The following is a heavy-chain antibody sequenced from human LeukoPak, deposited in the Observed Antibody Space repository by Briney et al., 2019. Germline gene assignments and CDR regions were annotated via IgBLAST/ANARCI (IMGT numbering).Heavy chain of an antibody. V-gene: IGHV3-21*01. CDR2: ISSSSSYI. CDR1: EFTFSSYS. D-gene: IGHD2-21*02. CDR3: AREGCGGDCYSYYYYGMDV. Sequence: GGSLRLSCAASEFTFSSYSMNWVRQAPGKGLEWVSSISSSSSYIYYADSVKGRFTISRDNAKNSLYLQMNSLRAEDTAVYYCAREGCGGDCYSYYYYGMDVWGQGTTVTVSS. J-gene: IGHJ6*02.